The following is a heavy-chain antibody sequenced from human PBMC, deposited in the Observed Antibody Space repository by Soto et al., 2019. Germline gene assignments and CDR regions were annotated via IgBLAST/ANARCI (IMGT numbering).Heavy chain of an antibody. V-gene: IGHV4-59*01. CDR2: IYYSGST. Sequence: SEILSLTCTVSGGSISSYYWSWIRQPPGKGLEWIGYIYYSGSTNYNPSLKSRVTISVDTSKNQFSLKLSSVTAADTAVYYCARDEGMATRPLAFDIWGQGTMVTVSS. CDR1: GGSISSYY. CDR3: ARDEGMATRPLAFDI. J-gene: IGHJ3*02. D-gene: IGHD5-12*01.